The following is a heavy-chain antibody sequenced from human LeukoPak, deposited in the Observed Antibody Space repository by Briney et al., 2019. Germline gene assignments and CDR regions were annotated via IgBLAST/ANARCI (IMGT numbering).Heavy chain of an antibody. D-gene: IGHD3-22*01. J-gene: IGHJ4*02. CDR2: ISHTGRS. Sequence: SETLSLTCAVYGGSLSGYHWSWVRQAPGKGLEWIGDISHTGRSTYNPSLKSRLTMSIDTSRNQFSLRLSSVTAADTSIYFCGSTMMTSSYYFDSWGQGTQVIVSS. V-gene: IGHV4-34*01. CDR1: GGSLSGYH. CDR3: GSTMMTSSYYFDS.